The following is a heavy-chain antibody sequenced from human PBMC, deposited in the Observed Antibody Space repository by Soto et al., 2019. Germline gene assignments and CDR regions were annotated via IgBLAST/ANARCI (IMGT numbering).Heavy chain of an antibody. J-gene: IGHJ4*02. CDR3: ARHASRGYSSSWYFED. D-gene: IGHD6-13*01. CDR2: TYYSAGT. Sequence: LALTCNVSGGSVSSSSYYWGWIRQAPGKGLEWIVSTYYSAGTYYNPSLKSRITTSMDATKNQFSLTVTSVTAADTAIYYCARHASRGYSSSWYFEDWGQGTPVTVSS. V-gene: IGHV4-39*01. CDR1: GGSVSSSSYY.